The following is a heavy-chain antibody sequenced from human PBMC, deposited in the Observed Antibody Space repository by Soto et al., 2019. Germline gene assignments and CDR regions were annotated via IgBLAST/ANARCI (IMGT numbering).Heavy chain of an antibody. V-gene: IGHV1-69*06. CDR2: IIPIFGTA. CDR1: GCTFSSYA. Sequence: SVKVSCKASGCTFSSYAISWVRQAPGQGREWMGGIIPIFGTANYAQKFQGRVTITADKSTSTAYMELSSLRSEDTAVYYCARDSSSWSRQSHYYYGMEVWGQGTTVTVSS. D-gene: IGHD6-13*01. CDR3: ARDSSSWSRQSHYYYGMEV. J-gene: IGHJ6*02.